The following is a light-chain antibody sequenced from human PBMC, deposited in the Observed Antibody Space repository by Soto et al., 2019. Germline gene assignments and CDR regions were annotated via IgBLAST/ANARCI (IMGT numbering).Light chain of an antibody. J-gene: IGKJ1*01. CDR2: GAS. CDR3: QQYNNWPWT. Sequence: EIVLTQSPDTLSLSPGERATLSCRASQTVNNNYVAWYQQKPGQALRLLIYGASNRATGIPDRFSGSGSGTEFTLTISSLQSEDFAVYYCQQYNNWPWTFGQGTKVDIK. CDR1: QTVNNN. V-gene: IGKV3D-15*01.